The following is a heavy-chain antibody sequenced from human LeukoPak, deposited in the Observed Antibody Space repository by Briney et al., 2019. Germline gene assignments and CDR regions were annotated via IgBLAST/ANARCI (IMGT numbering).Heavy chain of an antibody. CDR3: ARFRVKRNRVVAATGGIDY. CDR1: GGSISSGGYS. D-gene: IGHD2-15*01. CDR2: IYHSGST. J-gene: IGHJ4*02. V-gene: IGHV4-30-2*01. Sequence: PSETLSLTCAVSGGSISSGGYSWSWIRQPPGKGLEWIGYIYHSGSTYYNPSLKSRVTISVDTSKNQFSLKLSSVTAADTAVYYCARFRVKRNRVVAATGGIDYWGQGTLVTVSS.